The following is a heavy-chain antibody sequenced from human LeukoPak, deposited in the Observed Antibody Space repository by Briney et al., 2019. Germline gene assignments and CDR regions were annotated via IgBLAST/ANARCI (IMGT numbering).Heavy chain of an antibody. CDR2: ISWNSGSI. CDR1: GFTFDDYA. D-gene: IGHD3-22*01. Sequence: GRSLRLSCAASGFTFDDYAMHWVRQAPGKGLEWVSGISWNSGSIGYADSVKGRFTISRDNAKNSLYLQMNSLRPEDMALYYCAKASDYDSSGFFDYWGQGTLVTVSS. J-gene: IGHJ4*02. CDR3: AKASDYDSSGFFDY. V-gene: IGHV3-9*03.